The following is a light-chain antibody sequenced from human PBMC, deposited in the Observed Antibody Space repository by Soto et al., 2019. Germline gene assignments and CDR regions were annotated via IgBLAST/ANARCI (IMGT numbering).Light chain of an antibody. CDR2: GAS. J-gene: IGKJ1*01. Sequence: EIVMTQSPDTLSVSPGERATLSCRASQTLNINLAWYQQKPGQAPRLLIYGASTRATGFPARFSGSGSGTVFTLTITNLQPEDSAVYYCKQYSDGLTFGQGTKVDIK. CDR3: KQYSDGLT. CDR1: QTLNIN. V-gene: IGKV3-15*01.